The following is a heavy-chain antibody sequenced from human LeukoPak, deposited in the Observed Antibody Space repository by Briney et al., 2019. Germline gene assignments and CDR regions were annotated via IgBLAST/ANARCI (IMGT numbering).Heavy chain of an antibody. D-gene: IGHD3-22*01. CDR3: AGSFLYYYDSSGYRDY. CDR2: ISSSSSYI. V-gene: IGHV3-21*01. CDR1: GFTFSSYS. Sequence: PGGSLRLSCAASGFTFSSYSMNWVRQAPGKGLEWVSSISSSSSYIYYADSVKGRFTISRDNAKNSLYLQMNSLRAEDTAVYYCAGSFLYYYDSSGYRDYWGQGTLVTVSS. J-gene: IGHJ4*02.